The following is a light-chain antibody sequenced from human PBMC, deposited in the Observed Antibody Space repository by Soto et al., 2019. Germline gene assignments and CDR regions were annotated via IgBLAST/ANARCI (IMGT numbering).Light chain of an antibody. CDR1: QSVSGNF. CDR3: QQQDSTPLYT. J-gene: IGKJ2*01. CDR2: GAS. V-gene: IGKV3-20*01. Sequence: DIVLTQSPGTLSLSPGERATLSCRASQSVSGNFLAWYQQKPGQAPRLLIYGASSRAAGIPDRFSGSGSGTDFTLTIIRLEPDDFAVYYCQQQDSTPLYTFGQGTKLEIK.